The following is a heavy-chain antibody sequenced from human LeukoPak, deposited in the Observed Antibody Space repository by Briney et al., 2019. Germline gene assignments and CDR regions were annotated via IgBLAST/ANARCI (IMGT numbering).Heavy chain of an antibody. J-gene: IGHJ6*03. Sequence: ASVKVSCKASGYTFTSYAMNWVRQAPGQGLEWMGWINTNTGSPTYAQGFTGRFVFSLDTSVSTAYLQISSLKAEDTAVYYCARHTRYSSSWGFYYYYYMDVWGKGTTVTISS. D-gene: IGHD6-13*01. CDR3: ARHTRYSSSWGFYYYYYMDV. CDR1: GYTFTSYA. CDR2: INTNTGSP. V-gene: IGHV7-4-1*02.